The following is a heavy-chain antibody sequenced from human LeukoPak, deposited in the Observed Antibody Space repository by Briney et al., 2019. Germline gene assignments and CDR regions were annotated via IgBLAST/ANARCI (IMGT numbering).Heavy chain of an antibody. J-gene: IGHJ4*02. V-gene: IGHV3-23*01. Sequence: GGSLRLSCAASGFTFSSYGMHWVRQAPGKGLEWVSSLTDSGSNTYYADSVKGRFTISRDNPENTLYLQMNSLRAEDTAVYYCAKERPSDTYDYWGQGTLITVSS. CDR1: GFTFSSYG. CDR3: AKERPSDTYDY. D-gene: IGHD2-8*01. CDR2: LTDSGSNT.